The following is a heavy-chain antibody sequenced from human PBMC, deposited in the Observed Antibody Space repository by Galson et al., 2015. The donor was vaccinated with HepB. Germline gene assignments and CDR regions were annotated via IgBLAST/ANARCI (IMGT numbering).Heavy chain of an antibody. CDR3: AREEHEYSSSPGMDV. CDR2: INSDGSST. Sequence: SLRLSCAASGFTFSSYWMHWVRQAPGKGLVWVSRINSDGSSTSYADSVKGRFTISRDNAKNTLYLQMNSLRAEDTAVYYCAREEHEYSSSPGMDVWGQGTTVTVSS. CDR1: GFTFSSYW. J-gene: IGHJ6*02. D-gene: IGHD6-6*01. V-gene: IGHV3-74*01.